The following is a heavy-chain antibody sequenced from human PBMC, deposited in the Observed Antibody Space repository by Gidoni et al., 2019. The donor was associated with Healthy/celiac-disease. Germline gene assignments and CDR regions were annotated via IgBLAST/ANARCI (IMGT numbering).Heavy chain of an antibody. CDR3: ARDNTNYYGSGSYFY. CDR1: GGTFSSYA. CDR2: IIPILGIA. V-gene: IGHV1-69*04. D-gene: IGHD3-10*01. J-gene: IGHJ4*02. Sequence: QVQLVQSGAEVKKPGSSVKVSCKASGGTFSSYAISWVRQAPGQGLEWMGRIIPILGIANYAQKFQGRVTITADKSTSTAYMELSSLRSEDTAVYYCARDNTNYYGSGSYFYWGQGTLVTVSS.